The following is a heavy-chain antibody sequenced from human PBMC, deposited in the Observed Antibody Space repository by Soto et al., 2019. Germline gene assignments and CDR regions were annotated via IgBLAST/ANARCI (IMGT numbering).Heavy chain of an antibody. CDR3: ASDGYNEDYYYGMDG. J-gene: IGHJ6*02. V-gene: IGHV3-23*01. D-gene: IGHD2-21*01. CDR2: ISGSSNST. Sequence: GGSLRLSCAASGFTFSSYAMNWVRQAPGKGLEWVSVISGSSNSTYYADSVKGRFTISRDNAKSTLYLQMNSLRAEDTAVYYCASDGYNEDYYYGMDGPGQGIMVTVSS. CDR1: GFTFSSYA.